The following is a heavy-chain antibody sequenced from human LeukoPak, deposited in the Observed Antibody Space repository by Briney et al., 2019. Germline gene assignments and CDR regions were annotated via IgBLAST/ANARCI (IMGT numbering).Heavy chain of an antibody. CDR3: ARDQRGHYDILTGYWAGGFDY. Sequence: SQTLSLTCTVSGGSISSGGYYWSWIRQHPGKGLEWIGYIYYSGSTYYNPSLKSRVTISVDTSKNQFSLKLSCVTAADTAVYYCARDQRGHYDILTGYWAGGFDYWGQGTLVTVSS. J-gene: IGHJ4*02. CDR2: IYYSGST. CDR1: GGSISSGGYY. V-gene: IGHV4-31*03. D-gene: IGHD3-9*01.